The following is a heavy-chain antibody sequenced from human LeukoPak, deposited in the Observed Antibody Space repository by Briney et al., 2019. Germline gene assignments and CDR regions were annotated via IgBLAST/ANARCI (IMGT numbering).Heavy chain of an antibody. CDR2: IYHSGST. CDR3: AREVTTIEDNWFDP. D-gene: IGHD5-12*01. J-gene: IGHJ5*02. V-gene: IGHV4-4*02. Sequence: PSGTLSLTCAVSGVSIDSGNWWIWVRQPPGKGLEWIGEIYHSGSTYYNPSLKSRVTISVDTSKNQFSLKLSSVTAADTAVYFCAREVTTIEDNWFDPWGQGTLVTVSS. CDR1: GVSIDSGNW.